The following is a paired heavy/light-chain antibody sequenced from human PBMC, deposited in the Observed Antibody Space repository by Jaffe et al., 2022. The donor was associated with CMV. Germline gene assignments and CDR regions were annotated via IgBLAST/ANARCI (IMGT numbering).Heavy chain of an antibody. V-gene: IGHV3-64*07. J-gene: IGHJ4*02. CDR2: ISSYGGST. D-gene: IGHD3-10*01. CDR1: GFIFSTHG. Sequence: EVQLVESGGGLVQPGGSLRLSCVASGFIFSTHGMHWVRQAPGKGLEYVSAISSYGGSTYYADSVKGRFTISRDDSKDTLYLQMGSLRPEDMGVYYCARGPNYLDYWGRGTLVTVSS. CDR3: ARGPNYLDY.
Light chain of an antibody. V-gene: IGKV1-27*01. J-gene: IGKJ3*01. Sequence: DIQMTQSPSSLSASVGDRVTITCRANPGISNYLAWYQQKPGQVPKLLIYAASTLQSGVPSRFSGSGSGTDFTLTISSLQPEDVATYYCQKYNSAPRTFGPGTKVDIK. CDR2: AAS. CDR3: QKYNSAPRT. CDR1: PGISNY.